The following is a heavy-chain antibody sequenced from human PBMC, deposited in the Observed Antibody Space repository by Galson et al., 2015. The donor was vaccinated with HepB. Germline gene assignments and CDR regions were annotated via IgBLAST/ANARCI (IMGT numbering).Heavy chain of an antibody. CDR2: IRYDGSNK. J-gene: IGHJ4*02. V-gene: IGHV3-30*02. CDR1: GFTFSSYG. D-gene: IGHD5-24*01. Sequence: SLRLSCAASGFTFSSYGMHWVRQAPGKGLEWVAFIRYDGSNKYYADSVKGRFTISRDNSKNTLYLQMNSLRAEDTAVYYCAKGSGYNYQSDYWGQGTLVTVSS. CDR3: AKGSGYNYQSDY.